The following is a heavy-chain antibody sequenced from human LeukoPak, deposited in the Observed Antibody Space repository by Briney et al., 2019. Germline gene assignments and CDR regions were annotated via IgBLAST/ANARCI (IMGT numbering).Heavy chain of an antibody. CDR2: IYWNDDK. CDR3: AHGSGYFDY. V-gene: IGHV2-5*01. CDR1: GFSLSTHGVG. D-gene: IGHD3-3*01. J-gene: IGHJ4*02. Sequence: SGPTLVQPTQTLTLTCTFSGFSLSTHGVGVGWIRQPPGKALEWLAVIYWNDDKRYSPSLKGRLTITKDTSKNQVVLTMTNTDPVDTATYYCAHGSGYFDYWGQGTLVTVSS.